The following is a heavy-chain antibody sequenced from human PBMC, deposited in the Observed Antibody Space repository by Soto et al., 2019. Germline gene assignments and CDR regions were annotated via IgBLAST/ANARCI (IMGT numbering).Heavy chain of an antibody. CDR1: GGSISSRSYY. CDR2: INHSGST. Sequence: ASETLSLTCSVSGGSISSRSYYWSWIRQPPGKGLEWIGEINHSGSTNYNPSLKSRVTISVDTPKNQFSLKLTSVTAADTAAYYCARDKITGLFDYWGQGTLVTVSS. J-gene: IGHJ4*02. D-gene: IGHD2-8*02. V-gene: IGHV4-39*07. CDR3: ARDKITGLFDY.